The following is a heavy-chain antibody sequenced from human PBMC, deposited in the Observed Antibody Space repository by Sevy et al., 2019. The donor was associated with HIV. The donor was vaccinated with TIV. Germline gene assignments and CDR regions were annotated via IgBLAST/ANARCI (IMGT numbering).Heavy chain of an antibody. Sequence: ASVKVSCKASGYTFTGYYIHWVRQAPGQGLEWIGWINPNSGGTYFAKKFQDSVTMTTDTSVNTAYMELRRLRFDDTAVYYCARMGDYYDSSGYYPLKFWGQGSLVTVSS. CDR2: INPNSGGT. J-gene: IGHJ4*02. CDR1: GYTFTGYY. CDR3: ARMGDYYDSSGYYPLKF. D-gene: IGHD3-22*01. V-gene: IGHV1-2*02.